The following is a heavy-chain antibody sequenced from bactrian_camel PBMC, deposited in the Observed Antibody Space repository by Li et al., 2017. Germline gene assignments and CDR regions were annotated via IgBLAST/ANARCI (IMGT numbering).Heavy chain of an antibody. V-gene: IGHV3S11*01. CDR3: ATDSVWRGYGGFGY. CDR1: GFTFSRYA. Sequence: DVQLVESGGALVQPGGSLRLSCAASGFTFSRYAISWVRQAPGKGLEWVSRIVSDGTNTYYADSVKGRFTISRDNAKNSVYQQMNSLKSEDTALYYCATDSVWRGYGGFGYWSQGTQVTVS. CDR2: IVSDGTNT. D-gene: IGHD5*01. J-gene: IGHJ6*01.